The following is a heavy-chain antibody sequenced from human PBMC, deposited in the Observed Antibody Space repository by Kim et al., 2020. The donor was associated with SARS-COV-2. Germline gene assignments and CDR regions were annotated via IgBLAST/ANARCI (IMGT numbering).Heavy chain of an antibody. CDR2: INGDGSGT. CDR1: GFTFSNDW. Sequence: GGSLRLSCAASGFTFSNDWKHWVRQAPGKGLVWVSRINGDGSGTYHADSVQGRFTISRDNSKNTLYLQMNSLRAEDTAVYYCARVITYFDSWGQGILVTVSS. D-gene: IGHD1-20*01. V-gene: IGHV3-74*01. J-gene: IGHJ4*02. CDR3: ARVITYFDS.